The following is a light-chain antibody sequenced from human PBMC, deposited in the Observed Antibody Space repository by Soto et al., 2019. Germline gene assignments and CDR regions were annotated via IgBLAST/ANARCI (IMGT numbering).Light chain of an antibody. CDR3: QHYNSYSEP. CDR1: QTISSW. V-gene: IGKV1-5*03. J-gene: IGKJ1*01. CDR2: KAS. Sequence: DIQMTQSPSTLSGPVGDRVTITCRASQTISSWLAWYQQKPGKAPKLLIYKASTLKSGVPSRFSVSASGTAFTLTISSLQPDDFATYYCQHYNSYSEPFGQVTKVDIK.